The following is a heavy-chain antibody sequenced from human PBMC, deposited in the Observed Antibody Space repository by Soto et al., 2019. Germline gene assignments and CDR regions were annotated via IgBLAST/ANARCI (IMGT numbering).Heavy chain of an antibody. CDR1: GFTFSNAW. Sequence: GGSLRLSCAASGFTFSNAWMSWVRQAPGKGLEWVGSIKSKTDGGTTDYAAPVKGRFTISRDDSKNTLYLQMNSLKTEDTAVYYCTTVHIVVVTATPKENYYGMDVWGQGTTVTVSS. V-gene: IGHV3-15*01. J-gene: IGHJ6*02. CDR3: TTVHIVVVTATPKENYYGMDV. CDR2: IKSKTDGGTT. D-gene: IGHD2-21*02.